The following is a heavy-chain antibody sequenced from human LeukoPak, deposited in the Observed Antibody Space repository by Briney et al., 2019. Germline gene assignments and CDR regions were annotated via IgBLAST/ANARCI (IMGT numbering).Heavy chain of an antibody. CDR2: ISSSSSYI. CDR1: GFTFSSYS. Sequence: PGGSLRLSCAASGFTFSSYSMNWVRQAPGKGLEWVSSISSSSSYIYYADSVKGRFAISRDNAKNSLYLQMNSLRAEDTAVYYCARDLANGDYGIFIFDHWGQGTLVTVSS. V-gene: IGHV3-21*01. J-gene: IGHJ4*02. D-gene: IGHD4-17*01. CDR3: ARDLANGDYGIFIFDH.